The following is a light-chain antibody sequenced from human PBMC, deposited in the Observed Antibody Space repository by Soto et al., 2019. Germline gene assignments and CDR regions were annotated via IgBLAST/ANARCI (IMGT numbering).Light chain of an antibody. CDR3: QQSNCKWT. CDR2: AAS. J-gene: IGKJ1*01. V-gene: IGKV1-39*01. CDR1: QSVSSY. Sequence: DIQMTQSPSSLSASVGDRVTITCRAKQSVSSYVNWYQQKPGKATKLLIYAASSLQSGVPARFSGSGSVTDFTLTISGLKPEDFATYYCQQSNCKWTFGQGTKVEIK.